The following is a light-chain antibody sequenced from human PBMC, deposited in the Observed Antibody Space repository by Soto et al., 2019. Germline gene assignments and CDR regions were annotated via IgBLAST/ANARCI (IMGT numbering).Light chain of an antibody. Sequence: EIVLTQSPGTLSSSPGERATLSCRASQSVSSNLAWYQQKPGQAPRLLIYSASTRASGIPDRFSGSGSGTDFTLTISRLEPEDFAVYYCQQYGSSGTFGQGTKVDIK. CDR1: QSVSSN. CDR2: SAS. CDR3: QQYGSSGT. V-gene: IGKV3-20*01. J-gene: IGKJ1*01.